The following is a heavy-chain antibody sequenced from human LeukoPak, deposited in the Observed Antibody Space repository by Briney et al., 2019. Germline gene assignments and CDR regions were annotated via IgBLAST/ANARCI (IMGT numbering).Heavy chain of an antibody. J-gene: IGHJ4*02. Sequence: PGGSLRLSCAASGFTFSSYGMHWVRQAPGKGLEWVAIIWYDGSNKYYADSVKGRFTISRGNSKNTLYLQMNSLRAEDTAVYYCARVYYDILTSPYYSDYWGQGTLVTVSS. CDR3: ARVYYDILTSPYYSDY. V-gene: IGHV3-33*01. D-gene: IGHD3-9*01. CDR1: GFTFSSYG. CDR2: IWYDGSNK.